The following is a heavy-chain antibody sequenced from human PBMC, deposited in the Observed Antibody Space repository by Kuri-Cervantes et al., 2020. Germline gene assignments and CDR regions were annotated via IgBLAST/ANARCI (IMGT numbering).Heavy chain of an antibody. V-gene: IGHV3-9*01. CDR3: AKGAKQFLQWRGAFGT. CDR1: GFTFSNYW. J-gene: IGHJ3*02. CDR2: ISWNSDII. D-gene: IGHD6-19*01. Sequence: GGSLRLSCAASGFTFSNYWMYWVRQAPGKGLGWVSVISWNSDIIDYADSMKGRFTVSRDNAKNSLYLQMNSLRPEDTALYYCAKGAKQFLQWRGAFGTWGQGTMVTVS.